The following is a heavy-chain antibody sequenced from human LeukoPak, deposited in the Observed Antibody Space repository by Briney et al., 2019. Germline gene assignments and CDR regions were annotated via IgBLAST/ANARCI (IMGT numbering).Heavy chain of an antibody. Sequence: GGSLRLSCAASGFTFSSYGMHWVRQAPGKGLEWMAFIRYDGSNKYYADSVKGRFTISRDNSKNALYLQMNSLRAEDTAVYYCAKATMVRGVINPFDYWGQGTLVTVSS. D-gene: IGHD3-10*01. CDR2: IRYDGSNK. J-gene: IGHJ4*02. CDR3: AKATMVRGVINPFDY. V-gene: IGHV3-30*02. CDR1: GFTFSSYG.